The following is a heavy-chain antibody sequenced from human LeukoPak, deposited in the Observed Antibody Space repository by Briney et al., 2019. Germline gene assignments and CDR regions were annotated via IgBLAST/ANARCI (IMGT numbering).Heavy chain of an antibody. CDR3: ARDRGNSIVGSDFDS. Sequence: GGSLRLSCAASGFTFTNYGMHWVRQAPGKGLEWVAVVWFDGTNKYYADSVKGRFTISRDNSKNTVYLQMNSLRAEDTAVYYCARDRGNSIVGSDFDSWGQGTLVTVSS. CDR1: GFTFTNYG. V-gene: IGHV3-33*01. CDR2: VWFDGTNK. D-gene: IGHD1-26*01. J-gene: IGHJ4*02.